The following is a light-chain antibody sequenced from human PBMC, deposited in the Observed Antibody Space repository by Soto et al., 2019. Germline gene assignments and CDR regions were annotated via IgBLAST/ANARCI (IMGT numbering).Light chain of an antibody. J-gene: IGKJ1*01. CDR3: QQYNNWHPWT. CDR1: QSVSSN. Sequence: EIVMTQSPATLSVSPGERATLSCRASQSVSSNLAWYQQKPGQAPRLLIYGASTRATGIPARFSGSGSGTEFTLTISGLPSQDLAVYYCQQYNNWHPWTFGQGAKVEIK. CDR2: GAS. V-gene: IGKV3-15*01.